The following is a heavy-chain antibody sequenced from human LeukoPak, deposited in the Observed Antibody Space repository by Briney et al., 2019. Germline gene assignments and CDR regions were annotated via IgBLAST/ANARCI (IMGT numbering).Heavy chain of an antibody. CDR2: ISSSSSYI. V-gene: IGHV3-21*01. Sequence: GGSLRLSCAASGFTFSSYSMNWVRQAPGKGLEWVSSISSSSSYIYYADSVKGRFTISRDNAKNSLYLQMNSLRAEDTAVYYCARLSLVLRFLEWSYWGQGTLVTVSS. D-gene: IGHD3-3*01. CDR1: GFTFSSYS. CDR3: ARLSLVLRFLEWSY. J-gene: IGHJ4*02.